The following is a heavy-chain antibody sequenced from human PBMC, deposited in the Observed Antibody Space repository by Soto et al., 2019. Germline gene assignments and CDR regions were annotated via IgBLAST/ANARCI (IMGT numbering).Heavy chain of an antibody. D-gene: IGHD5-12*01. J-gene: IGHJ6*02. CDR1: GFTFSSYW. Sequence: GGSLRLSCAASGFTFSSYWMSWVRQAPGKGLEWVANIKQDGSEKYYVDSVEGRFTISRDNAKNSLYLQMNSLRAEDTAVYYCAREGYSGYDWYYYYYGMDVWGQGTTVTVSS. CDR2: IKQDGSEK. V-gene: IGHV3-7*01. CDR3: AREGYSGYDWYYYYYGMDV.